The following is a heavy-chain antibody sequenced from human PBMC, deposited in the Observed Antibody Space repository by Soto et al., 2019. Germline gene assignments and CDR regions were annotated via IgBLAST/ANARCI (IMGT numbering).Heavy chain of an antibody. V-gene: IGHV4-59*01. CDR1: GGSISSYS. CDR3: AQDSPDTTIEI. J-gene: IGHJ4*02. D-gene: IGHD5-18*01. CDR2: IYYSCST. Sequence: SETLSLTCTVSGGSISSYSWNWIRQPPGKGLEWIGNIYYSCSTNYNPSINSRITIAVNTTKRHFSLKMSAVTAENAAVYCCAQDSPDTTIEIWGQGTMVTVSS.